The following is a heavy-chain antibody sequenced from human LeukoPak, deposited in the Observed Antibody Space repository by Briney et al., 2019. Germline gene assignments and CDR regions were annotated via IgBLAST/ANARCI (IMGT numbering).Heavy chain of an antibody. Sequence: PSETLSLTCTVSGGSISSSSYYWGWIRQPPGKGLEWIGSIYYSGSTYYNPSLKSRVTISVDTSKNQFSLKLSSVTAADTAVYHCARQSLDGYNLGFWGQGTLVTVSS. CDR1: GGSISSSSYY. CDR3: ARQSLDGYNLGF. D-gene: IGHD5-24*01. CDR2: IYYSGST. J-gene: IGHJ4*02. V-gene: IGHV4-39*01.